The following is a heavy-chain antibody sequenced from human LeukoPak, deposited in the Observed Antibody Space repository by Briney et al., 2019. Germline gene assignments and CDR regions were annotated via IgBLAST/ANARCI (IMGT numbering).Heavy chain of an antibody. CDR1: GFTLSNLE. D-gene: IGHD6-19*01. Sequence: PGGSLRLSCGASGFTLSNLEKTWVRRSPGEGREGGSYISSSSSTTCYADSVKGRCTVSRDNAKNSLYLQMSSLRVEDTAVYYCARDAMQQWLVPDAFDIWGQGTMVIVSS. V-gene: IGHV3-48*03. CDR2: ISSSSSTT. J-gene: IGHJ3*02. CDR3: ARDAMQQWLVPDAFDI.